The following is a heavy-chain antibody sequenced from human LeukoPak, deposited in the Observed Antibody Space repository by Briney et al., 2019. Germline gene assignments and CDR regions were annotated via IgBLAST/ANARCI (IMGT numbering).Heavy chain of an antibody. CDR3: ARVLSPSGYESDYFDY. CDR2: IKKDGSER. J-gene: IGHJ4*02. Sequence: GGSLRLSCAASGFSFGNYWMSWVRLAPGKGLEWVANIKKDGSERSYVDSVRGRFTISRDNAKYSLYLQMNSLRAEDTAVYYCARVLSPSGYESDYFDYWGQGTLVTVSS. V-gene: IGHV3-7*01. CDR1: GFSFGNYW. D-gene: IGHD5-12*01.